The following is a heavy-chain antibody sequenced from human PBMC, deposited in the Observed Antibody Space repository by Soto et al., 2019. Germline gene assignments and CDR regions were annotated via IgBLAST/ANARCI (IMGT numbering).Heavy chain of an antibody. J-gene: IGHJ4*02. CDR2: IIPIFGTA. V-gene: IGHV1-69*13. CDR1: GGTFSSYA. Sequence: GASVKVSCKASGGTFSSYAISWVRQAPGQGLEWMGGIIPIFGTANYAQKFQGRVTITADESTSTAYMELSSLRSEDTAVYYCATARETYYYDSSGYSPFDYWGQGTLVTVSS. D-gene: IGHD3-22*01. CDR3: ATARETYYYDSSGYSPFDY.